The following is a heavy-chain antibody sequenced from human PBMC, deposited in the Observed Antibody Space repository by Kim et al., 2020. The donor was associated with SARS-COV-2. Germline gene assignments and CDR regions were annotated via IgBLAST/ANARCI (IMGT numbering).Heavy chain of an antibody. CDR3: AREGYDILTGYLLDY. V-gene: IGHV3-30*07. Sequence: DYVKGRFTISRDNSKNTLYLQMNSLRAEDTAVYYCAREGYDILTGYLLDYWGQGTLVTVSS. J-gene: IGHJ4*02. D-gene: IGHD3-9*01.